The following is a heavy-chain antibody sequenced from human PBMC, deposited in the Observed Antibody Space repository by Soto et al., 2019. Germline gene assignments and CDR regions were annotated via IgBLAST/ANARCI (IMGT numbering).Heavy chain of an antibody. D-gene: IGHD2-8*01. V-gene: IGHV3-9*01. CDR3: AKDVGDCTDGVCYSAEGDYYYMDV. CDR1: GFTFNDYA. J-gene: IGHJ6*03. CDR2: ISWNSGSL. Sequence: VQLVESGGGLVQAGRSLRLSCAASGFTFNDYAMHWVRQAPGKGLEWVSSISWNSGSLAYADSVQGRFTISRDNAKNSLYLQMNSLRPEDTALYYCAKDVGDCTDGVCYSAEGDYYYMDVWGTGTTVTVSS.